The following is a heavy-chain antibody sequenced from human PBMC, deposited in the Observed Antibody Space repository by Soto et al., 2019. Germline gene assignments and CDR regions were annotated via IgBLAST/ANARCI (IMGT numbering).Heavy chain of an antibody. CDR3: ARLEDIVVVPAAITYGMDV. CDR1: GDSVSNNSAA. D-gene: IGHD2-2*02. J-gene: IGHJ6*02. Sequence: SQTLSLTCAISGDSVSNNSAAWNWIRQSPSRGLEWLGRTYYRSKWYNDYAVSVKSRITINPDTSKNQFSLQLNSVTPEDTAVYYCARLEDIVVVPAAITYGMDVWGQGTTVTVSS. CDR2: TYYRSKWYN. V-gene: IGHV6-1*01.